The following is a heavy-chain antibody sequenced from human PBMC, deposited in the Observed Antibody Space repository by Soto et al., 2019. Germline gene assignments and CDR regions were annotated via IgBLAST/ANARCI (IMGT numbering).Heavy chain of an antibody. CDR1: GFTFSTYP. CDR2: MSGSGIST. D-gene: IGHD4-17*01. CDR3: VKPPGITVSYYYNDMDV. V-gene: IGHV3-23*01. Sequence: GGSLRLSSAASGFTFSTYPMSRIRHARGQGLEWLSGMSGSGISTNYTDSVKGRFTIAMNNSKTTVFLQMNSLRHEETAGYYCVKPPGITVSYYYNDMDVWGQGSAVTLSA. J-gene: IGHJ6*01.